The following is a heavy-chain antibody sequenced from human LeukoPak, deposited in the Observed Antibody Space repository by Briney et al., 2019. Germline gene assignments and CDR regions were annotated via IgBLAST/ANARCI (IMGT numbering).Heavy chain of an antibody. V-gene: IGHV3-23*01. CDR3: ANWRVGARPNFDC. CDR1: GFTFSSYA. CDR2: ISGSGDST. J-gene: IGHJ4*03. Sequence: HGGYSRLSCAASGFTFSSYAMSWVRQAPGKGLEWVSAISGSGDSTYYADSVKSRFTISRDNSQNTLYLQMNSLRAEDTAVYYCANWRVGARPNFDCWGQRILVSVSS. D-gene: IGHD1-26*01.